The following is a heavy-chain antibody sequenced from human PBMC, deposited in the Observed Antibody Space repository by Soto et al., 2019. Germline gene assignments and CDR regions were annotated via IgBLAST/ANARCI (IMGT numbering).Heavy chain of an antibody. CDR1: GFTFSSYA. CDR3: GKPLGGYDYYGMDV. J-gene: IGHJ6*02. Sequence: EVQLLESGGGLVQPGGSLGLSCAASGFTFSSYAMAWVRQAPGKGLEWVSGISSSGGSTYYADSVKGRFTISRDNSKNTLYLQTNSLRAEDTAVYYCGKPLGGYDYYGMDVCGQGTTVTVSS. D-gene: IGHD3-16*01. CDR2: ISSSGGST. V-gene: IGHV3-23*01.